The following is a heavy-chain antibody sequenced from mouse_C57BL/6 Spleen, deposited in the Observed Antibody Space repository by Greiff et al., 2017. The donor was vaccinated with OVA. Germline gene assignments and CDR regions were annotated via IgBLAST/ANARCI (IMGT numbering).Heavy chain of an antibody. Sequence: EVQLQQSGPELVKPGASVKISCKASGYTFTDYYMNWVKQSHGKSLEWIGDINPNNGGTSYNQKFKGKATLTVYKSSSTAYMELRSLTSEDSAVYYCGRSFDYWGQGTTLTVSS. CDR3: GRSFDY. CDR2: INPNNGGT. J-gene: IGHJ2*01. V-gene: IGHV1-26*01. CDR1: GYTFTDYY.